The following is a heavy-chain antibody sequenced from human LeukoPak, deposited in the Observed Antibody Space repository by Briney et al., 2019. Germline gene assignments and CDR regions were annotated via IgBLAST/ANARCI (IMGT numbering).Heavy chain of an antibody. CDR1: GYTFTNYG. V-gene: IGHV1-18*01. J-gene: IGHJ4*02. Sequence: ASVKVSCKASGYTFTNYGINWVRQAPGQGLEWVGYISAYNGNTNYAQKFQGRVTMTTDTSTNTVYVELRSLRSDDKAVYYCARVAVAQYYFDYWGQGTLVTVSS. CDR2: ISAYNGNT. D-gene: IGHD4-23*01. CDR3: ARVAVAQYYFDY.